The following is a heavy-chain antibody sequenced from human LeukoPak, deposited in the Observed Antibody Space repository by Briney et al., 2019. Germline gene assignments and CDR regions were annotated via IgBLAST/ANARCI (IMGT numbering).Heavy chain of an antibody. CDR3: AKDGQVSSGWFDY. V-gene: IGHV3-23*01. CDR2: ISGSGGST. Sequence: PGGSLRLSCAASGFTFSSYGMSWVRQAPGKGLEWVPAISGSGGSTYYADSVKGRFTISRDNSKNTLYLQMNSLRAEDTAVYYCAKDGQVSSGWFDYWGQGTLVTVSS. D-gene: IGHD6-19*01. J-gene: IGHJ4*02. CDR1: GFTFSSYG.